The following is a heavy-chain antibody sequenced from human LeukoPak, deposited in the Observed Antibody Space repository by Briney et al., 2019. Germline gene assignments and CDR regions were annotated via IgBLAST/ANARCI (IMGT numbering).Heavy chain of an antibody. CDR3: ARASAYYDFWSGYAFDY. V-gene: IGHV3-64*01. CDR2: ISSNGGST. D-gene: IGHD3-3*01. CDR1: GFTFSSYA. J-gene: IGHJ4*02. Sequence: QAGGSLRLSCAASGFTFSSYAMHWVRQAPGKGLEYVSAISSNGGSTYYANSVKGRFTISRDNSKNTLYLQMGSLRAEDMAVYYSARASAYYDFWSGYAFDYWGQGTLVTVSS.